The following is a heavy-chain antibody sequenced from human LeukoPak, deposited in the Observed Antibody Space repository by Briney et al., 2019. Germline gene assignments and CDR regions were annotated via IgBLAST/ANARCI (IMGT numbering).Heavy chain of an antibody. Sequence: PGGSLRLSCAASGFTFSSYAMSWVRQAPGKGLEWVSAISGSGGSTYYADSVKGRFTISRDNSKNTLYLQMNSLRGEDTAVYYCAKDEADIVVVTLDYWGQGTLVTVSS. CDR1: GFTFSSYA. D-gene: IGHD2-21*02. J-gene: IGHJ4*02. V-gene: IGHV3-23*01. CDR2: ISGSGGST. CDR3: AKDEADIVVVTLDY.